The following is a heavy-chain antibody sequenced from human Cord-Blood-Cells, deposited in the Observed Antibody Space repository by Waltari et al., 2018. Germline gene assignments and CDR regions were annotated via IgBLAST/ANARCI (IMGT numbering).Heavy chain of an antibody. Sequence: QLQLQESGQGLVKPSETLSLTCTVSGGSIRSSSYYWGWTRQPPGKGLEWIGSIYYSGSTYYTPSLKSRVTIAVDTSKNQFSLKLSSVTAADTAVYYCASPYYDFWSGYYQEAFDIWGQGTMVTVSS. D-gene: IGHD3-3*01. J-gene: IGHJ3*02. CDR1: GGSIRSSSYY. CDR3: ASPYYDFWSGYYQEAFDI. CDR2: IYYSGST. V-gene: IGHV4-39*01.